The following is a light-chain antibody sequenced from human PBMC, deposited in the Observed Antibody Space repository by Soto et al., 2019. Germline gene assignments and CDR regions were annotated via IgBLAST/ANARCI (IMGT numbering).Light chain of an antibody. V-gene: IGKV1-5*01. CDR3: QQYNSYPGYT. Sequence: DIQITQSPSTLSASVGDRVTITCRASQSISSWLAWYQQKPGKAPKLLIYDASSLESGVPSRFSGSGSGTEFTLAISSLQPDDFATYFCQQYNSYPGYTFGQGTKLEIK. CDR2: DAS. CDR1: QSISSW. J-gene: IGKJ2*01.